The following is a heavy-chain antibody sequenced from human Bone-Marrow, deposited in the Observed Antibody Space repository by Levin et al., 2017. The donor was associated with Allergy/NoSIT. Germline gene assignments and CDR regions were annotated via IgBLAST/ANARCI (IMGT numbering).Heavy chain of an antibody. CDR3: ARLTVDYTDNSGYYEALDS. Sequence: GGSLRLSCKASGGAFSSYAIGWVRQAPGQGLEWMGRIISLFAKTDYAQDFQGRVTITADTSTSTAHMELSGLTSEDTAIYYCARLTVDYTDNSGYYEALDSWGQGTLVTVSS. D-gene: IGHD3-22*01. CDR2: IISLFAKT. V-gene: IGHV1-69*04. J-gene: IGHJ4*02. CDR1: GGAFSSYA.